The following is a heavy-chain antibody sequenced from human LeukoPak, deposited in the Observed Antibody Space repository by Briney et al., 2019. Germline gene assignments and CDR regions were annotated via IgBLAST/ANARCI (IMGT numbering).Heavy chain of an antibody. J-gene: IGHJ5*02. V-gene: IGHV4-39*07. CDR1: GGSISSSSYY. CDR2: IYYSGST. Sequence: PSQTLSLTCTVSGGSISSSSYYWRWIRQPPGKGLEWIGRIYYSGSTYYHRSLKSRVTISVDTYKNQFSIELSSVTAADTAVYFCAREDSRTIFGVVNRQNNWFDPWGQGTLVSVSS. D-gene: IGHD3-3*01. CDR3: AREDSRTIFGVVNRQNNWFDP.